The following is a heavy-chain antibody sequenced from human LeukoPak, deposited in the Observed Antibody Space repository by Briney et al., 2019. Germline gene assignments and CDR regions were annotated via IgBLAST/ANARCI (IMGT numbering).Heavy chain of an antibody. CDR3: TTGASLDY. CDR1: GGSFSDNY. J-gene: IGHJ4*02. Sequence: LTCAVYGGSFSDNYWSWIRQSPGKGLEWVGRIKSKTDGGTTDYAAPVKGRFTISRDDSKNTVNLQMNSLKTEDTAVYYCTTGASLDYWGQGTLVTVSS. V-gene: IGHV3-15*01. CDR2: IKSKTDGGTT.